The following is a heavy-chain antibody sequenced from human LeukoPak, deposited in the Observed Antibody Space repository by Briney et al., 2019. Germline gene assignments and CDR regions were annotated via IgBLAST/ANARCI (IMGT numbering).Heavy chain of an antibody. D-gene: IGHD4-11*01. CDR1: GGSFSGYY. CDR2: INHSGST. Sequence: SETLSLTCAVYGGSFSGYYWRWIRQPPGKGLEWIGEINHSGSTNYNPSLKSRVTISVDTSKNQFSLKLSSVSAADTAVYYCARATTVTYNWFDPWGQGTLVTVSS. J-gene: IGHJ5*02. CDR3: ARATTVTYNWFDP. V-gene: IGHV4-34*01.